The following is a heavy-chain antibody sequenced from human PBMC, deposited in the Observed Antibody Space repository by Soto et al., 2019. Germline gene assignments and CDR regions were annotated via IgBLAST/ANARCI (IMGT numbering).Heavy chain of an antibody. Sequence: ESGPTLVNPTQTLTLTCTFSGFSLSTSGVGVGWIRQPPGKALEWLALIYWDDDKRYSPSLKSRLTITKDTSKNQVVLTMTNMDPVDTATHYCATRRAAVAGTGWLDPSGKGTLLTVSS. J-gene: IGHJ5*02. D-gene: IGHD6-19*01. V-gene: IGHV2-5*02. CDR1: GFSLSTSGVG. CDR3: ATRRAAVAGTGWLDP. CDR2: IYWDDDK.